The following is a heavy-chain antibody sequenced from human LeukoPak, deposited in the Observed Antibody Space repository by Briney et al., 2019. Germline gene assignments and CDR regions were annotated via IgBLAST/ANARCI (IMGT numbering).Heavy chain of an antibody. CDR2: ISSSGSTI. Sequence: PGGSLRLSCAASGFTFSSYEMNWVRQAPGKGLEWVSYISSSGSTIYYADSVKGRFTISRDNAKNSLYLQMNSLRAEDTAVYYCARGRGDDYGDYRVDSWGQGTLVTVSS. J-gene: IGHJ4*02. D-gene: IGHD4-17*01. CDR3: ARGRGDDYGDYRVDS. V-gene: IGHV3-48*03. CDR1: GFTFSSYE.